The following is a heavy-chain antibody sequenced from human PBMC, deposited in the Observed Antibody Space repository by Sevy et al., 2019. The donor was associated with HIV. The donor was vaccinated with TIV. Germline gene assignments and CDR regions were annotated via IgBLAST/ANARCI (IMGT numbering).Heavy chain of an antibody. CDR1: GFSFSSYG. CDR2: IQYDGSNK. V-gene: IGHV3-30*02. CDR3: VKEGGGVGGDQ. Sequence: GGSLRLSCAASGFSFSSYGMHWVRQAPGKGLEWMSYIQYDGSNKDYADSVKGRFTISRDNSKNTLYLQMNSLRVEDTAVYYCVKEGGGVGGDQWGRGTLVTVSS. J-gene: IGHJ4*02. D-gene: IGHD3-16*01.